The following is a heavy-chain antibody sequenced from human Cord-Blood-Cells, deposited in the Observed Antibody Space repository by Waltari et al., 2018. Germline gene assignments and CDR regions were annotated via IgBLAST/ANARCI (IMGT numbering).Heavy chain of an antibody. CDR1: GGSISSSSYY. CDR3: AIGITLWSGYYYFDY. V-gene: IGHV4-39*01. Sequence: QLQLQESGPGLVKPSETLSLTCTVSGGSISSSSYYWGWIRQPPGKGLEWIGSIYYSGSTYYNPSLKSRVTISVDTSKNQFSLKLSSVTAADTAVYYCAIGITLWSGYYYFDYWGQGTLVTVSS. CDR2: IYYSGST. J-gene: IGHJ4*02. D-gene: IGHD3-3*01.